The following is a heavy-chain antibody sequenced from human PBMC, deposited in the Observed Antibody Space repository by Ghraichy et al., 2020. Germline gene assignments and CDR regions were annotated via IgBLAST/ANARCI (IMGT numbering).Heavy chain of an antibody. J-gene: IGHJ5*02. CDR3: ARRPYDSSGYDH. Sequence: GGSLRLSCAASGFTFNSFYWMSWVRQAPGKGLEFVSNIKQGGGEIFYVDSVKGRFTVSRDNARNSLYLQMNSLRAEDTAMYYCARRPYDSSGYDHWGQGTLVTVSS. D-gene: IGHD3-22*01. CDR1: GFTFNSFYW. CDR2: IKQGGGEI. V-gene: IGHV3-7*01.